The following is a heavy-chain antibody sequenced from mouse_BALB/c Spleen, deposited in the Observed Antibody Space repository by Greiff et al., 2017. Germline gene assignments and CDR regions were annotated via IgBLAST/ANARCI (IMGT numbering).Heavy chain of an antibody. Sequence: VQLQESGPELVKPGASVKISCKASGYTFTSYDINWVKQRPGQGLEWIGWIYPGDGSTKYNEKFKGKATLTADKSSSTAYMQLSSLTSENSAVYFCARGWTYYAMDYWGQGTSVTVSS. CDR3: ARGWTYYAMDY. D-gene: IGHD3-3*01. V-gene: IGHV1S56*01. J-gene: IGHJ4*01. CDR1: GYTFTSYD. CDR2: IYPGDGST.